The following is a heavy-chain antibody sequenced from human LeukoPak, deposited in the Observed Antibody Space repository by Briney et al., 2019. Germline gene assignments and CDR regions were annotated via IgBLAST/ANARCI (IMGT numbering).Heavy chain of an antibody. Sequence: GGSLRLSCAASGFSFSSYTMNWVRQAPGKGLGWVSSISMSGTHIYYADSVKGRFTISRDNTKNSLYLQMNSLRAEDTAVYYCVKEQAEFYFDYWGQGTLVSVSS. CDR2: ISMSGTHI. CDR1: GFSFSSYT. J-gene: IGHJ4*02. CDR3: VKEQAEFYFDY. D-gene: IGHD6-19*01. V-gene: IGHV3-21*01.